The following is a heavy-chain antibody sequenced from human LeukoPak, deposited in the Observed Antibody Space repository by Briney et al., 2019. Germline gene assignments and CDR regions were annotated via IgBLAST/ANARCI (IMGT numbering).Heavy chain of an antibody. Sequence: SETLSLTCTVSGGSISSYYWSWIRQPPGKGLEWIGEINHSGSTNYNPSLKSRVTISVDTSKNQFSLKLSSVTAADTAVYYCARLISRTSYSSSWKNYYFDYWGQGTLVTVSS. CDR3: ARLISRTSYSSSWKNYYFDY. CDR1: GGSISSYY. V-gene: IGHV4-34*01. J-gene: IGHJ4*02. CDR2: INHSGST. D-gene: IGHD6-13*01.